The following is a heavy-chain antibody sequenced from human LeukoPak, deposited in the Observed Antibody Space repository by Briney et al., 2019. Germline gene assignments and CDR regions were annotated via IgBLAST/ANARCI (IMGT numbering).Heavy chain of an antibody. CDR3: ARSRGYYDSSGYLRGANYYYGMDV. Sequence: PSQTLSLTCTVSGCSISSGGYCWSWIRQHPGKGLEWIGYIYYSGSTYYNPSLKSRVTISVDTSKNQFSLKLSSVTAADTAVYYCARSRGYYDSSGYLRGANYYYGMDVWGQGTTVTVSS. CDR1: GCSISSGGYC. J-gene: IGHJ6*02. V-gene: IGHV4-31*03. CDR2: IYYSGST. D-gene: IGHD3-22*01.